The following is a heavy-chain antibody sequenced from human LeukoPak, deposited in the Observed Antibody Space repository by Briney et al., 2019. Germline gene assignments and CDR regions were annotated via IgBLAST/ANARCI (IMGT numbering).Heavy chain of an antibody. CDR2: ISYDGSNK. CDR1: GFTFGSYA. J-gene: IGHJ5*02. V-gene: IGHV3-30*04. D-gene: IGHD3-9*01. CDR3: AKEAQRYFDWSNWFDP. Sequence: PGGSLRLSCAASGFTFGSYAMHWVRQAPGKGLEWVAVISYDGSNKYYADSVKGRFTISRDNSKNTLYLQMNSLRAEDTAVYYCAKEAQRYFDWSNWFDPWGQGTLVTVSS.